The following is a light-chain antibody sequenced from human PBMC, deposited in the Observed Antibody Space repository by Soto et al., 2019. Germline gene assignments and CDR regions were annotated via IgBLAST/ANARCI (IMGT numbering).Light chain of an antibody. Sequence: QSALTQPASVSGSPGQSITISCTGTSSDVGCYNLVSWYQQHPGKAPKLMIYEGSKRTSGFSNRYSGSKSGNTDSLTISRSHAEHEADYYCFSYAGSRTLGVVSGGETKLIVL. CDR2: EGS. V-gene: IGLV2-23*01. CDR1: SSDVGCYNL. CDR3: FSYAGSRTLGVV. J-gene: IGLJ2*01.